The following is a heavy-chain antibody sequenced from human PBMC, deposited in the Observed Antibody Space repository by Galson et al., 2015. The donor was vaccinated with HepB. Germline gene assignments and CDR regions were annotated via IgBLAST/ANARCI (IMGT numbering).Heavy chain of an antibody. CDR2: LSAGWNT. D-gene: IGHD3-10*01. V-gene: IGHV3-53*04. Sequence: SPRHSCAAPGFNDSRNYITWVRHAPGKGLEGVSVLSAGWNTHYADPGKGRFTITRHNSKNNFYLQMNSLRTNDTAVYYCARSSWRGGTNTDWGQGTLVTVSS. CDR1: GFNDSRNY. J-gene: IGHJ4*02. CDR3: ARSSWRGGTNTD.